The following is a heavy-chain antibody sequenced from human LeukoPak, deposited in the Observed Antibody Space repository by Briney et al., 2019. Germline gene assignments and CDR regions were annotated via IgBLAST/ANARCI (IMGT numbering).Heavy chain of an antibody. CDR1: GGTFSSYA. CDR2: IIPIFGTA. J-gene: IGHJ6*03. V-gene: IGHV1-69*05. D-gene: IGHD2-2*01. Sequence: SVKVSCKASGGTFSSYAISWVRQAPGQGLEWMGGIIPIFGTANYAQKFQGRVTITTDESTSTAYMELSSLRSEDTAVYYCARGALSDCSSTSCYYYYYMDVWGKGTTVTVSS. CDR3: ARGALSDCSSTSCYYYYYMDV.